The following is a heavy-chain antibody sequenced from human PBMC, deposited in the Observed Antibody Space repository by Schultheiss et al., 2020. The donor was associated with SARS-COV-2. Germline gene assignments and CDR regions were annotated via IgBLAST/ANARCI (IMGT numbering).Heavy chain of an antibody. J-gene: IGHJ5*02. Sequence: SETLSLTCTVSGGSISSGGYYWSWIRQHPGKGLEWIGDINHSGKTNYNPSLKNRVTISLDTSKKQFSLQLSSVTAADTAVYYCANLHMSGPYNWFDPWGQGTLVTVSS. D-gene: IGHD2-21*01. V-gene: IGHV4-39*07. CDR2: INHSGKT. CDR1: GGSISSGGYY. CDR3: ANLHMSGPYNWFDP.